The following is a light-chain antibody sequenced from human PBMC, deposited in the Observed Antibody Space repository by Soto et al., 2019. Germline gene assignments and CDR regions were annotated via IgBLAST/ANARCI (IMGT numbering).Light chain of an antibody. V-gene: IGKV1-5*03. CDR1: QNIARS. J-gene: IGKJ1*01. CDR2: QAS. Sequence: DIQMTQSPSTLSASVGDRVTITCRASQNIARSLAWYQQKPGKAPKVLIYQASSLDSGVPSRFSGRGFGTEFTLTINTLQPDDSATYYCQQYAYFWTFGQGTKVDIK. CDR3: QQYAYFWT.